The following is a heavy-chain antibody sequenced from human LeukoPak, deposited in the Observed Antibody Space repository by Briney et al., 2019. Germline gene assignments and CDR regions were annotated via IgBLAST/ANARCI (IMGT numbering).Heavy chain of an antibody. D-gene: IGHD3-22*01. V-gene: IGHV4-59*06. CDR2: IYYSGST. Sequence: SETLSLTCTVSGGSISSYYWSWIRQHPGKGLEWIGYIYYSGSTYYNPSLKSRVTISVDTSKNQFSLKLSSVTAADTAVYYCARGRGSMIVVVIPPGILDYWGQGTLVTVSS. CDR3: ARGRGSMIVVVIPPGILDY. CDR1: GGSISSYY. J-gene: IGHJ4*02.